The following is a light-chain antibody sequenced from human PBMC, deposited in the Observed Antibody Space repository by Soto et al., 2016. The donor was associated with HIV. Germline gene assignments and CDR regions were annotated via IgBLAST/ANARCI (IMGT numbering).Light chain of an antibody. CDR2: KAS. CDR3: QQYQTEEGT. Sequence: DIQMTQSPPTLSASVGDRVTITCRASQSISSWVAWYQQKPGKAPNLLIYKASNLENGVPSRFSGGGSGTEFTLTISSLQPDDFATYYCQQYQTEEGTFGQGTTVEIK. V-gene: IGKV1-5*03. CDR1: QSISSW. J-gene: IGKJ1*01.